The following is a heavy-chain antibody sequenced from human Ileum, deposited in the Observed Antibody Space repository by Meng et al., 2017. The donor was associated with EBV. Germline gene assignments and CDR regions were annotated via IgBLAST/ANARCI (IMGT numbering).Heavy chain of an antibody. D-gene: IGHD6-19*01. J-gene: IGHJ4*02. V-gene: IGHV4/OR15-8*02. Sequence: RPGLVTPSDVLPVACAFPGGSINRDYGWSVRRQDPEKGLEWFGEIYPNGHTYYNPSIKGRVTITIDKSKNQLSLKLNSVTAADTAVYYCVRAGTYYLYYWGQGTLVTVSS. CDR3: VRAGTYYLYY. CDR1: GGSINRDYG. CDR2: IYPNGHT.